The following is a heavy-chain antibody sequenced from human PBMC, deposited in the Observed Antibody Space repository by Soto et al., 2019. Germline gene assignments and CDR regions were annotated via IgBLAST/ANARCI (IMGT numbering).Heavy chain of an antibody. CDR3: ARAIRYFDWLLPTPLDY. CDR2: IIPIFGTA. D-gene: IGHD3-9*01. V-gene: IGHV1-69*13. Sequence: SVKVSCKASGGTFSSYAISWVRQAPGQGLEWMGGIIPIFGTANYAQKFQGRVTITADESTSTAYMELSSLRSEDTAVYYCARAIRYFDWLLPTPLDYWGQGTLVTVSS. J-gene: IGHJ4*02. CDR1: GGTFSSYA.